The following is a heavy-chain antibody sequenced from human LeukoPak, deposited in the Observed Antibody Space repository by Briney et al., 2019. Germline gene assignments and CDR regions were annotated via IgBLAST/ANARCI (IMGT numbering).Heavy chain of an antibody. V-gene: IGHV3-30*04. Sequence: GRSLRLSCAASGFTFSSYAMHWVRQAPGKGLEWVAVISYDGSNKYYADSVKGRFTISRDNSKNTLYLQMNTLRAEDTAVYYCAREREPTAIYYYGTAFDYWGQGALVTVSS. CDR1: GFTFSSYA. CDR2: ISYDGSNK. CDR3: AREREPTAIYYYGTAFDY. D-gene: IGHD3-10*01. J-gene: IGHJ4*02.